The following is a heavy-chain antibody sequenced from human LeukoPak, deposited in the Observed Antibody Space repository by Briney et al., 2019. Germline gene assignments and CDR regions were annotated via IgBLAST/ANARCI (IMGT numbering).Heavy chain of an antibody. CDR1: GFTFRTYG. CDR2: IRNDGSND. CDR3: AKDRNSGSPYYFDK. J-gene: IGHJ4*02. V-gene: IGHV3-30*02. D-gene: IGHD1-26*01. Sequence: PGGSLRLSCAASGFTFRTYGMHRVRQAPGKGLEWVAFIRNDGSNDYYSDSVKGRFTISRDSSKNTLYLQMNSLRDEDTAVYYCAKDRNSGSPYYFDKWGLGTLVTVSS.